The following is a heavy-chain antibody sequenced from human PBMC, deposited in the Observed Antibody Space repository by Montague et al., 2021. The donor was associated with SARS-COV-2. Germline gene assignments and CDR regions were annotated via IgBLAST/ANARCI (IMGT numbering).Heavy chain of an antibody. J-gene: IGHJ4*02. CDR1: GFTFNFYG. Sequence: SLRLSCAASGFTFNFYGLHWVRQAPGKGLEWVAHISSDGNNKSYADSVKGRFTISRDNAKNTLYLQMNSLRVDDTAVYYCMKRCGVVDYLDFWGQGTLVTVSS. CDR2: ISSDGNNK. D-gene: IGHD2-21*01. V-gene: IGHV3-30*18. CDR3: MKRCGVVDYLDF.